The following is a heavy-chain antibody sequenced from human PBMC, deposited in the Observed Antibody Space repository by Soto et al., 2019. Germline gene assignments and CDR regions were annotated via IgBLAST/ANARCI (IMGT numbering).Heavy chain of an antibody. V-gene: IGHV3-11*01. CDR1: GFTFSNYY. CDR2: ISTSGTST. CDR3: ARDGVLFRAGFDS. D-gene: IGHD3-16*01. J-gene: IGHJ4*02. Sequence: QVQLVESGGGLVKPGGSLRLSCAVSGFTFSNYYMAWISQAPGKGLEWVSYISTSGTSTFYADSVKDRFTISRDNAENSLFLQMDSLRVEDTAVYFCARDGVLFRAGFDSWVQGPLVTVAS.